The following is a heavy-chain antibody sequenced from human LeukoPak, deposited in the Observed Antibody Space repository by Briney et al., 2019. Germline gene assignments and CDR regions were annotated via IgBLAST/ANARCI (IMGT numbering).Heavy chain of an antibody. J-gene: IGHJ4*02. D-gene: IGHD3-9*01. CDR1: GFTFSTYA. V-gene: IGHV3-30-3*01. CDR3: ARDFGWLSHFDY. CDR2: ISFDGSIE. Sequence: GRSLRLSCAASGFTFSTYAMHWVRQAPGEGLQWVAVISFDGSIENYADSVKGRFTTSRDNSKNTLYLQMSSLRGEDTAVYYCARDFGWLSHFDYWGQGTLVSVSS.